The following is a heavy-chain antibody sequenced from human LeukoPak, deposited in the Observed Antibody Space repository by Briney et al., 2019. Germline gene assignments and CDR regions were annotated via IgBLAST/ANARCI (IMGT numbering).Heavy chain of an antibody. Sequence: SETLSLTCAVSGDSISSYYWSWIRQPPGKGLEWIGYIYSSGSTNYNPSLKSRVTISVDTSKNQFSLKLSSVTAADTAVYYCAREWGGWDAFDIWGQGTMVTVSS. CDR2: IYSSGST. V-gene: IGHV4-4*08. D-gene: IGHD3-3*01. CDR1: GDSISSYY. CDR3: AREWGGWDAFDI. J-gene: IGHJ3*02.